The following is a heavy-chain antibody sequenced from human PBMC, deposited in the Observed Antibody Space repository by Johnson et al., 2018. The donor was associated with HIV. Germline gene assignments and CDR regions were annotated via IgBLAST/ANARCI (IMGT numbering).Heavy chain of an antibody. CDR2: ISYDGSNK. Sequence: VQLVESGEGVVRPGGSLRLSCAVSGFTFSSYAMHWVRQAPGEGLEWVAVISYDGSNKYYADSVKGRFTISRDNAKNTLYLQMNSLRAEDTAAYYCARKQWLAKISSDAFDVWGQGTMVTVSS. CDR3: ARKQWLAKISSDAFDV. D-gene: IGHD6-19*01. V-gene: IGHV3-30-3*01. J-gene: IGHJ3*01. CDR1: GFTFSSYA.